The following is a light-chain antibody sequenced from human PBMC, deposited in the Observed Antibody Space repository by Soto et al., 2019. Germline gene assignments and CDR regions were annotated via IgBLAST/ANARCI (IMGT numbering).Light chain of an antibody. Sequence: QSALTQPPSASGSPGQSVTISCTGTSSDVGGYNYVSWYQQHPGKAPKLMIYEVSKRPSGVPDRFSGSKSGNTASLTVSGLQAEDDADYYCSSYVGSNKVVFCGGTKLTVL. CDR2: EVS. V-gene: IGLV2-8*01. CDR3: SSYVGSNKVV. J-gene: IGLJ2*01. CDR1: SSDVGGYNY.